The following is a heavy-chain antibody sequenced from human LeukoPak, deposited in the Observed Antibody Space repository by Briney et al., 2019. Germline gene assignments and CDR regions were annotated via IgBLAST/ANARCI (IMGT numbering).Heavy chain of an antibody. D-gene: IGHD3-9*01. V-gene: IGHV3-7*01. CDR2: IRPDGIEK. CDR3: ARYNTDWGCLDP. CDR1: GFTFSSYW. J-gene: IGHJ5*02. Sequence: SGGSLRLSCAASGFTFSSYWMSWVRQGPGKGLECVANIRPDGIEKNYVDSVKGRFTISRDNAQSSLSLQMNSLRDEDTAVYYCARYNTDWGCLDPWGQGTLVTVSS.